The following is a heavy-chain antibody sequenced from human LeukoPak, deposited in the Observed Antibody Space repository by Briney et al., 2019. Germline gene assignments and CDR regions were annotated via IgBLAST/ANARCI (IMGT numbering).Heavy chain of an antibody. CDR1: GFTFSSYS. Sequence: GGSLRLSYAASGFTFSSYSMSWVRQAPGKGLEWVSAISGSGGSTYYADSVKGRFTISRDNSKNTLYLQMNSLRAEDTAVYYCAKSGELVPDYWGQGTLVTVSS. CDR3: AKSGELVPDY. CDR2: ISGSGGST. V-gene: IGHV3-23*01. J-gene: IGHJ4*02. D-gene: IGHD1-26*01.